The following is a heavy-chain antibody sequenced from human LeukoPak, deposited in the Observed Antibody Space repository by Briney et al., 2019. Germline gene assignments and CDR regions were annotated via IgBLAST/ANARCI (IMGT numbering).Heavy chain of an antibody. CDR2: ISSSGNTI. J-gene: IGHJ6*03. Sequence: GGSLRLSCAASGFTFSDYYMSWIRQAPGKGLEWLSYISSSGNTIYYADSVKGRFTISRDNAKNSLYLQMNSLRAEDTAVYYCAKRGITTSGHNYMDVWGKGTTVTVSS. V-gene: IGHV3-11*01. CDR1: GFTFSDYY. D-gene: IGHD3-10*01. CDR3: AKRGITTSGHNYMDV.